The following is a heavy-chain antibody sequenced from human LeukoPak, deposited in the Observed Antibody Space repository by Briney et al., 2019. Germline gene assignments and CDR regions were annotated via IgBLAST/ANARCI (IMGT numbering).Heavy chain of an antibody. CDR3: ARRGTAMVFRRNRNAFDI. D-gene: IGHD5-18*01. CDR1: GGSFSGYY. V-gene: IGHV4-34*01. J-gene: IGHJ3*02. CDR2: INHSGST. Sequence: ASETLSLTCAVYGGSFSGYYWSWIRQPPGKGLEWIGEINHSGSTNYNPSLKSRVTISVDTSKNQFSLKLSSVTAADTAVYYCARRGTAMVFRRNRNAFDIWGQGTMVTVSS.